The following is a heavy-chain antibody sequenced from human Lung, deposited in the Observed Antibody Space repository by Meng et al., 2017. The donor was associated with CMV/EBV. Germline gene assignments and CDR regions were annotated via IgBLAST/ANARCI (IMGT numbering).Heavy chain of an antibody. CDR2: IYYSGST. V-gene: IGHV4-61*01. CDR3: ARGFRGGYYYYYGMDV. Sequence: SXTXSLXXTVSGGSVSSGSYYWSWIRQPPGKGLEWIGYIYYSGSTNYNPSLKSRVTISVDTSKNQFSLKLSSVTAADTAVYYCARGFRGGYYYYYGMDVLGQGXTVTVSS. J-gene: IGHJ6*02. CDR1: GGSVSSGSYY. D-gene: IGHD2-15*01.